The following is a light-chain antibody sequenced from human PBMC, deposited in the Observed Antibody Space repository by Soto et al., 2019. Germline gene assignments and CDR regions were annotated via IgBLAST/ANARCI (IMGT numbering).Light chain of an antibody. J-gene: IGLJ2*01. CDR3: SSYTSSSTRV. Sequence: QSALTQPASVSGSPGQSITISCTGTSSDVGGYNYVSWYQQHPGKALKLMIYDVSNRPSGVSNRFSGSKSGYTASLTISGLQAEDEADYYCSSYTSSSTRVFGGGTKLTVL. CDR1: SSDVGGYNY. CDR2: DVS. V-gene: IGLV2-14*01.